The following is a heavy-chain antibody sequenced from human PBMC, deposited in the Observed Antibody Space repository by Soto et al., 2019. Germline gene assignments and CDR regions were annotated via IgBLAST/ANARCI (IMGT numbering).Heavy chain of an antibody. CDR1: GVSIDNFF. CDR2: VCQGGTTAYMSEGETT. D-gene: IGHD6-19*01. CDR3: ARDRGGITVSSKLLGEWFVP. V-gene: IGHV4-59*01. Sequence: QVQLQESGPGLLRPSETLSLTCTVSGVSIDNFFWSWIRQISGKGLEWIGYVCQGGTTAYMSEGETTSYNPSLERPATISLDLPKNQFSRNMTSVTAADTAVYYCARDRGGITVSSKLLGEWFVPLGQGTLVTVSS. J-gene: IGHJ5*02.